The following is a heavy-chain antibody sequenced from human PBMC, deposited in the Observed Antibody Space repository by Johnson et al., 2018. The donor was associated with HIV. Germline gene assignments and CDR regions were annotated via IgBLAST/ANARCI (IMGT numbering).Heavy chain of an antibody. D-gene: IGHD6-13*01. CDR2: ISYDGDNK. CDR3: AKDRSSWYPFDAFDI. V-gene: IGHV3-30-3*01. Sequence: GGGVVQPGRSLRLSCAASGFTFSSYAMHWVRQAPGKGLDWVAVISYDGDNKYFADSVKGRFTISRDNSKNTLYLQMNSLRAEDTALYSCAKDRSSWYPFDAFDIWGQGTMVTVSS. CDR1: GFTFSSYA. J-gene: IGHJ3*02.